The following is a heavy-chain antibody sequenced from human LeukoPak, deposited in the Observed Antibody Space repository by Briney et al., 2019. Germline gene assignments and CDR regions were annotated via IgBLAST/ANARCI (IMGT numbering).Heavy chain of an antibody. CDR1: GYTFTGHY. J-gene: IGHJ3*02. CDR2: IYPKRGGT. Sequence: VKVSCKASGYTFTGHYMHWVRQAPGQGLEWMGWIYPKRGGTNYAQKFQTRVTMTRDTSITTAFMELNILKSGDTAVYYCVRDGYSGGAFDIWGQGTMVTVSS. V-gene: IGHV1-2*02. D-gene: IGHD5-12*01. CDR3: VRDGYSGGAFDI.